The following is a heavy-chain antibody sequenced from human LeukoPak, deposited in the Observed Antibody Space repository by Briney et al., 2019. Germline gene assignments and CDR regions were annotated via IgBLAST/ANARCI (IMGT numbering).Heavy chain of an antibody. CDR3: ARGVYSSSSRDFDY. CDR1: GDSISSSSSY. CDR2: IYYSGRT. D-gene: IGHD6-6*01. V-gene: IGHV4-39*07. J-gene: IGHJ4*02. Sequence: PSETLSLTCSVSGDSISSSSSYWGWIRQPPGKGLEWIGSIYYSGRTSYNPPLKSRVTISVDTSKNQFSLKLSSVAAADTAVYYCARGVYSSSSRDFDYWGQGTLVTVPS.